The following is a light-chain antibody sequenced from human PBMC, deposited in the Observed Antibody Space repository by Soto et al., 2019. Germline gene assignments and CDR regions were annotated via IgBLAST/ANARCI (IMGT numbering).Light chain of an antibody. V-gene: IGKV1-5*03. CDR3: QQYIIYPYT. CDR2: KAS. J-gene: IGKJ2*01. CDR1: QSISSW. Sequence: DIQMTQSPSTLSASVGDRVTITCRASQSISSWLAWYQQKPGKAPKLLIYKASSLESGVPSRFSGSGSGTEFTLTISSLQPDDFATYYCQQYIIYPYTLGQGTKLEIK.